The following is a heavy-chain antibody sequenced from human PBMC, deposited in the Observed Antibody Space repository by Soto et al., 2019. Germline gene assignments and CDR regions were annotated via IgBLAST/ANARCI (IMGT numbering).Heavy chain of an antibody. CDR2: FDPEDGET. Sequence: ASVKVSCKASGGTFSSYAISWVRQAPGQGLEWMGGFDPEDGETIYAQKFQGRVTMTEDTSTDTAYMELSSLRSEDTAVYYCATVPGYCSSTSCYRFDYWGQGTLVTVSS. J-gene: IGHJ4*02. CDR3: ATVPGYCSSTSCYRFDY. D-gene: IGHD2-2*02. CDR1: GGTFSSYA. V-gene: IGHV1-24*01.